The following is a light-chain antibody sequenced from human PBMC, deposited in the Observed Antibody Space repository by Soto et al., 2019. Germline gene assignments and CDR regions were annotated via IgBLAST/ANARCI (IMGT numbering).Light chain of an antibody. CDR1: QSVSSN. Sequence: EIVLTQSPGTLSVSPGERATLSCRASQSVSSNLAWYQQKPGQAPRLLFYGASTGATGIPARFSGSGSETEFPLSISSLQSEDFAVYYCQQYNNWPGPFGQGTKVEIK. V-gene: IGKV3-15*01. CDR2: GAS. CDR3: QQYNNWPGP. J-gene: IGKJ1*01.